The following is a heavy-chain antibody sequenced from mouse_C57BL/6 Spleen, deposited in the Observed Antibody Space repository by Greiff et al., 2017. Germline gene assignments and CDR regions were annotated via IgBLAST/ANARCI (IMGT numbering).Heavy chain of an antibody. CDR1: GFTFSDYG. D-gene: IGHD1-1*01. CDR2: ISSGSSTI. V-gene: IGHV5-17*01. J-gene: IGHJ4*01. Sequence: EVHLVESGGGLVKPGGSLKLSCAASGFTFSDYGMHWVRQAPEKGLEWVAYISSGSSTIYYADTVKGRFTISRDNAKNTLYLQMTSLRSEDTAMXYCARPAVVNARDYWGQGTSVTVSS. CDR3: ARPAVVNARDY.